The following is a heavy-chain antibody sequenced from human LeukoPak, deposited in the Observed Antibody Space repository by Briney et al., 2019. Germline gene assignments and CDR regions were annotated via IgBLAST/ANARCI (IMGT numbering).Heavy chain of an antibody. Sequence: GGSLRLSCAASGFTFSSFGMHWVRQAPGKGLEWVAVKGRFTISRDNAKNSLYLQMNSLRAEDTAVYYCARGHYGMDVWGQGTTVTVSS. CDR1: GFTFSSFG. CDR3: ARGHYGMDV. J-gene: IGHJ6*02. V-gene: IGHV3-33*01.